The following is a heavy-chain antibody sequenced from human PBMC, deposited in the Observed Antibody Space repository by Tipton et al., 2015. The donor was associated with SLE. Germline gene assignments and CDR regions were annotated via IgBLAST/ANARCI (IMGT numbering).Heavy chain of an antibody. D-gene: IGHD1-26*01. Sequence: LRLSCAVYGGSFSGYYWSWIRQPPGKGLEWIGEINHSGSTNYNPSLKSRVTISVDTSKNQFSLKLSSVTAADTAVYYCARQKRELGLDYWGQGTLVTVSS. CDR3: ARQKRELGLDY. V-gene: IGHV4-34*01. CDR1: GGSFSGYY. J-gene: IGHJ4*02. CDR2: INHSGST.